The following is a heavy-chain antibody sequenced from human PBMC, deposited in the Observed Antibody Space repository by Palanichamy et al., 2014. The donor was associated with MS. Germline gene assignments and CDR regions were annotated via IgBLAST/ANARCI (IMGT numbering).Heavy chain of an antibody. CDR3: ARGGAYSYRFPLDY. CDR2: IYDGGTT. V-gene: IGHV3-53*02. D-gene: IGHD3-16*02. Sequence: EVLLVETGGGLIQPGGSLRLSCAASDFTVSGYYMSWVRQAPGKGLECVSVIYDGGTTYYADSVKGRFTIARGNFKNTLILQMNNLRADDTAVYYCARGGAYSYRFPLDYWGQGTLVTVSS. CDR1: DFTVSGYY. J-gene: IGHJ4*02.